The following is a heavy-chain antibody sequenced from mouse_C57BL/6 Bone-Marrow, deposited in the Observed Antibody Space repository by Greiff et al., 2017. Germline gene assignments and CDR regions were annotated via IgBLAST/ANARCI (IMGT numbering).Heavy chain of an antibody. CDR1: GYTFTDYY. V-gene: IGHV1-26*01. CDR3: ARSKFTTTVVSNWYFDV. Sequence: VQLQQSGPELVKPGASVKISCKASGYTFTDYYMNWVKQSHGKSLEWIGDLNPNNGGTSYNQKFKGKATLTVDKSSSTAYMELRSLTSEDSAVYYCARSKFTTTVVSNWYFDVWGTGTTVTVSS. J-gene: IGHJ1*03. D-gene: IGHD1-1*01. CDR2: LNPNNGGT.